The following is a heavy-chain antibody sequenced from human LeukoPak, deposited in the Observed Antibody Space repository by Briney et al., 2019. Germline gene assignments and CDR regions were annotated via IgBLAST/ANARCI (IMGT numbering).Heavy chain of an antibody. CDR1: GSSISSGSNY. J-gene: IGHJ5*02. V-gene: IGHV4-39*07. CDR2: IYSSGST. CDR3: ATFQRKGSRWFDP. Sequence: PSETLSLTCSVSGSSISSGSNYWGWIRQPPGKTLEWMGSIYSSGSTYYNPPLRSRVTISVDTSKNKFSLKLSSVTAADTDVYYCATFQRKGSRWFDPWGQGTLVTVSS. D-gene: IGHD1-1*01.